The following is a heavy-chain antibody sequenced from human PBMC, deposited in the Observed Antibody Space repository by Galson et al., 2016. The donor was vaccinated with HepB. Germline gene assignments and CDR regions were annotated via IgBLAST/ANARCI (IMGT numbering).Heavy chain of an antibody. CDR2: VSYDGYSK. D-gene: IGHD3-10*01. CDR3: AKDVYTSGSEYGMDV. CDR1: GFFFSNYG. Sequence: SLRLSCAASGFFFSNYGMHWVRQAPGKGLAWVAVVSYDGYSKYYADSVKGRFTISRDNSKNTLYLQMNSLRVEDTAVYYCAKDVYTSGSEYGMDVWGQGTTVTVSS. J-gene: IGHJ6*02. V-gene: IGHV3-30*18.